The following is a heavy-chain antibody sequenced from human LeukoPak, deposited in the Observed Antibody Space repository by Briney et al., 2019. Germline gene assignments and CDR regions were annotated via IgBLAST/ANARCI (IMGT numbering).Heavy chain of an antibody. CDR3: AREGKWLQLRYFDY. CDR2: IYSCGST. CDR1: GFTVSSNY. D-gene: IGHD5-24*01. Sequence: QSGGSLRLSCAASGFTVSSNYMSWVRQAPGKGLEWVSVIYSCGSTYYADSVKGRFTISRDTSNNTLYLQMNSLRADDTAVYYCAREGKWLQLRYFDYWGQGTLVTVSS. V-gene: IGHV3-53*01. J-gene: IGHJ4*02.